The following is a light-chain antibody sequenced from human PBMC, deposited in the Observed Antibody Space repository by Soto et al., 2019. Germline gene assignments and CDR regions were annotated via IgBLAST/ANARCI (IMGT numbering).Light chain of an antibody. V-gene: IGKV3-20*01. Sequence: EIVLTQSPGTLSLSPGDTATLSCRASQSVPSNYLAWYQQKGGQAPSLLIYGASRRATGIPDRFSGSGSGTDFTLTIRLEPEDFAVYYCQQYGGSPLTFVGGTKVEI. CDR1: QSVPSNY. CDR2: GAS. CDR3: QQYGGSPLT. J-gene: IGKJ4*01.